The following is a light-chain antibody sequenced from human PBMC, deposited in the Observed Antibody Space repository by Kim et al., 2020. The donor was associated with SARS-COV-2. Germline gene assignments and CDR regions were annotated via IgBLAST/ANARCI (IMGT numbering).Light chain of an antibody. CDR1: SSNIGSNY. CDR2: MNN. V-gene: IGLV1-47*01. J-gene: IGLJ3*02. Sequence: QSVLTQPPSASGTPGQRVTISCSGSSSNIGSNYVYWYQQLPGTAPKLIIYMNNQRHSGVPDRFSGSKTGTAASLAISGLRSEDEADYYCAAWDDSLSGWVFGGATQLTVL. CDR3: AAWDDSLSGWV.